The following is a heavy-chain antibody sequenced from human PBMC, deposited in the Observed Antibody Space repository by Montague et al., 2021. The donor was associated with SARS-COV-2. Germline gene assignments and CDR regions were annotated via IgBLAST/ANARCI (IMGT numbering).Heavy chain of an antibody. J-gene: IGHJ6*02. V-gene: IGHV4-39*07. D-gene: IGHD6-13*01. Sequence: SETLFLTCTVSGGSISSSSYYWGWIRQPPGKGLEWIGSIYYSGSTYYNPSLKSRVTISVDTSKNQFSLKLSSVTAADTAVYYCARVGRQQLVRLSGMDVWGQGTTGTVSS. CDR2: IYYSGST. CDR3: ARVGRQQLVRLSGMDV. CDR1: GGSISSSSYY.